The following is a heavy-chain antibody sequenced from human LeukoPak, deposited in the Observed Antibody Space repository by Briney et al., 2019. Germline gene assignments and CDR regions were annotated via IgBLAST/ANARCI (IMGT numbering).Heavy chain of an antibody. CDR2: IFYVGST. Sequence: SETLSLTCTVSGDPIGSHYWSWIRQPPGKGLEWIGYIFYVGSTNYNPSLKSRVTISVDTSKNQFSLKLNSVTAADTAVYYCARDYYDSRGEAFDIWGQGTMVTVSS. J-gene: IGHJ3*02. CDR1: GDPIGSHY. D-gene: IGHD3-22*01. V-gene: IGHV4-59*11. CDR3: ARDYYDSRGEAFDI.